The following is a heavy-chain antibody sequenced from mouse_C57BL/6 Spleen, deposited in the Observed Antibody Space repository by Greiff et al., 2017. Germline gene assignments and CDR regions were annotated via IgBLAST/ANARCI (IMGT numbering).Heavy chain of an antibody. Sequence: EVQLQQSGPELVKPGASVKISCKASGYTFTDYYMNWVKQSHGKSLEWIGDINPNNGGTSYNQKFKGKATLTVDKSASTAYMELRSLTSEDSAGYYCAREGGGSEAMDYWGQGTSVTVSS. J-gene: IGHJ4*01. CDR3: AREGGGSEAMDY. V-gene: IGHV1-26*01. CDR2: INPNNGGT. CDR1: GYTFTDYY.